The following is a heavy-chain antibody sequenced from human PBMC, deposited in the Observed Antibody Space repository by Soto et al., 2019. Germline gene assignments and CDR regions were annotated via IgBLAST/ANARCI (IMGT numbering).Heavy chain of an antibody. CDR1: GFTFSSYA. Sequence: GGSLRLSCAASGFTFSSYAMSWVRQAPGKGLEWVSAISGSGGSTYYADSVKGRFTISRDNSKNTLYLQMNSLRAEDTAVYYCAKTPKLGYCSGGSCSTFDYWGQGTLVTVSS. CDR3: AKTPKLGYCSGGSCSTFDY. V-gene: IGHV3-23*01. D-gene: IGHD2-15*01. J-gene: IGHJ4*02. CDR2: ISGSGGST.